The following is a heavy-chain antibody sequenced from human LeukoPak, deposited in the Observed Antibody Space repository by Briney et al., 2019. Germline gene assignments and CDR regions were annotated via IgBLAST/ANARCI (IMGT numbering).Heavy chain of an antibody. CDR3: ARDQGGGTYFDY. Sequence: ASVKVSCKASGYTFTSYYIHWVRQAPGQGLECVGLINPSGGSASYSQKFQGRVTMTRDMSTSTVYMELSSLRSEDTAVYYCARDQGGGTYFDYWGQGTLVTVSS. J-gene: IGHJ4*02. CDR2: INPSGGSA. CDR1: GYTFTSYY. V-gene: IGHV1-46*01. D-gene: IGHD2-15*01.